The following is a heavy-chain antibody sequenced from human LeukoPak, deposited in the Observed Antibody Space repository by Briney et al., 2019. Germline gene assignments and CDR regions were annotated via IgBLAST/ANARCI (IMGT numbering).Heavy chain of an antibody. Sequence: GGSLRLSCAASGFTFSSYGMHWVRQAPGKGLEWVAFIRYDGSNKYYADSVKRRFTISRDNSKNTLYLQMNSLRAEDTAVYYCAKERDTAMVTIDYWGQGTLVTVSS. V-gene: IGHV3-30*02. CDR2: IRYDGSNK. J-gene: IGHJ4*02. CDR1: GFTFSSYG. D-gene: IGHD5-18*01. CDR3: AKERDTAMVTIDY.